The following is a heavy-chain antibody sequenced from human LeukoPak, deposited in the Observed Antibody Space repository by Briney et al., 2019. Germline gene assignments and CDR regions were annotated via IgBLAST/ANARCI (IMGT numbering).Heavy chain of an antibody. Sequence: PGGSLRLSCAASGFTFSNYAMSWVRQAPGKGLEWVSAIDSTGSSRYYADSVKGRFTFSRDNSKNTLSLQMTSLRVEDTAVYYCAIPPTGTIAASGTGAHWGQGTLVTVSS. J-gene: IGHJ4*02. V-gene: IGHV3-23*01. CDR2: IDSTGSSR. D-gene: IGHD6-13*01. CDR3: AIPPTGTIAASGTGAH. CDR1: GFTFSNYA.